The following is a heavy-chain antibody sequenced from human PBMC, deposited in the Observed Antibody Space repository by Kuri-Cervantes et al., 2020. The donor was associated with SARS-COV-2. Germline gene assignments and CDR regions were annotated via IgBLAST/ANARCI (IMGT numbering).Heavy chain of an antibody. J-gene: IGHJ6*02. V-gene: IGHV3-23*01. CDR1: GFTFSSYA. CDR3: ARDLSPDYDFWSGHRPTYYYYGMDV. D-gene: IGHD3-3*01. Sequence: GGSLRLSCAASGFTFSSYAMSWVRQAPGKGLEWVSAISGSGGSTYYADSVKGRFTISRDNSKNTLYLQMNSLRAEDTAVYYCARDLSPDYDFWSGHRPTYYYYGMDVWGQGTTVTVSS. CDR2: ISGSGGST.